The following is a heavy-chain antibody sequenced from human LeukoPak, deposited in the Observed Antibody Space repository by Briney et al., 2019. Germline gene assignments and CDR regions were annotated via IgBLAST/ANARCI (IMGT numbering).Heavy chain of an antibody. J-gene: IGHJ4*02. D-gene: IGHD4-23*01. Sequence: GESLKISCKGSGYIFTSYWNGWVRQMPGKGLEWMGIIHPGDSDIRYSPSFQGQVTISADKSISTAYLQWSSLKASGTAMYYCARQFGGNSEFDYWGQGTLVTVSS. CDR2: IHPGDSDI. V-gene: IGHV5-51*01. CDR1: GYIFTSYW. CDR3: ARQFGGNSEFDY.